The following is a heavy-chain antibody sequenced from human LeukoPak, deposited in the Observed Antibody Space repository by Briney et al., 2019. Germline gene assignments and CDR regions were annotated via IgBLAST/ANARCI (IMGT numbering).Heavy chain of an antibody. Sequence: GASVKVSCKASGYTFTGYYMHWVRQAPGQGLEWMGWINPNSGGTNYAQKFQGRVTMTRDTSINTAYVELSSLRSDDTAVYYCAREIIKRSGTTRTDIRYFDLWGRGTLVTVSS. CDR3: AREIIKRSGTTRTDIRYFDL. CDR2: INPNSGGT. J-gene: IGHJ2*01. D-gene: IGHD3-3*01. CDR1: GYTFTGYY. V-gene: IGHV1-2*02.